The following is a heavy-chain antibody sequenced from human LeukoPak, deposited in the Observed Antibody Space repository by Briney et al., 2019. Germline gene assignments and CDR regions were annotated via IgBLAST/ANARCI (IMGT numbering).Heavy chain of an antibody. CDR3: ARDMYYYSRTGFDP. V-gene: IGHV1-18*01. CDR2: ISAYNGNT. J-gene: IGHJ5*02. CDR1: GYTFNSYG. D-gene: IGHD3-10*01. Sequence: ASVKVSCKTSGYTFNSYGISWVRQAPGQGLEWIGWISAYNGNTNYAQSLQGRVTTTTDTSTSTAYMELRSLRSDDTAVYYCARDMYYYSRTGFDPWGQGTLVTVSS.